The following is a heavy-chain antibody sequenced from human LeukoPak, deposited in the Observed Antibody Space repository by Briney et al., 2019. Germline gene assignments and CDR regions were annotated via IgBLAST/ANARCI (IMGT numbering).Heavy chain of an antibody. V-gene: IGHV3-7*01. CDR1: GFTFSSYW. CDR2: IKQDGSEK. D-gene: IGHD3-10*01. CDR3: ARDTGERSSEVSWFDP. Sequence: PGGSLRLSCAASGFTFSSYWMSWVRQAPGKGLEWVANIKQDGSEKYYVDSVKGRFTISRDNAKNSLYLQMNSLRAEDTAVYYCARDTGERSSEVSWFDPWGQGALVTVSS. J-gene: IGHJ5*02.